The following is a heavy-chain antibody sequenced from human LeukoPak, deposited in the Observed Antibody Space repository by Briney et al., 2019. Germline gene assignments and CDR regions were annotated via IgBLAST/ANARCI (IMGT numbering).Heavy chain of an antibody. CDR2: INWNSGSI. Sequence: SGGSLRLSCAASGFTFDDYAMHWVRQTPGKGLEWVSGINWNSGSIDYADSVKGRFTISRDNSKNTLYLQMNSLRAEDTAVYYCAKSGYNRFDYWGQGTLVTVSS. V-gene: IGHV3-9*01. J-gene: IGHJ4*02. D-gene: IGHD5-24*01. CDR3: AKSGYNRFDY. CDR1: GFTFDDYA.